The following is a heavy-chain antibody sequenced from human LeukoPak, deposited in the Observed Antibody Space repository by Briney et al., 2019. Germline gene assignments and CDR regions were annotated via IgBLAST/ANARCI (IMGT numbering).Heavy chain of an antibody. V-gene: IGHV3-33*01. Sequence: GKSLRLSCAASGFNFSSFGMHWVRQAPGKGLEWVAVIWYAGNNKYYADSMKGRFTISRDNSKNTLYLHMSSLRAEDTAVYYCARNGQQWPVYSCDDWGQGTLVTVSS. D-gene: IGHD6-19*01. CDR3: ARNGQQWPVYSCDD. CDR1: GFNFSSFG. J-gene: IGHJ4*02. CDR2: IWYAGNNK.